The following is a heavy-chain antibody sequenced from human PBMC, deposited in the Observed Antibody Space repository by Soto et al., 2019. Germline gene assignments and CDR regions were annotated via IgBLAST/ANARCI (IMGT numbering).Heavy chain of an antibody. CDR3: ARVVYFDRSAYGL. CDR2: ISGDSNYI. V-gene: IGHV3-21*01. Sequence: PGGSLRLSCAASGFSFSGYNMNWVRQAPGKGLEWVSSISGDSNYIYYADSVQGRFTTSRDNAKNSVYLQMNSLRAEDTAVYYCARVVYFDRSAYGLWGQGTMVTVSS. J-gene: IGHJ3*01. D-gene: IGHD3-22*01. CDR1: GFSFSGYN.